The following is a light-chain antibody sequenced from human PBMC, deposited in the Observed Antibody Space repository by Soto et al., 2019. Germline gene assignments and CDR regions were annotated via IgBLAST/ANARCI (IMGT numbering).Light chain of an antibody. V-gene: IGKV3-15*01. Sequence: EIVMTQSPATLSVSPGERATLSCRASQSVSSNLAWYQQKPGQAPRLLTYGASPRATGIPARFSGSGSGTEFTLTISSLQSEDFAVYYCQQYNNWPPGTFGQGTKVEIK. J-gene: IGKJ1*01. CDR2: GAS. CDR1: QSVSSN. CDR3: QQYNNWPPGT.